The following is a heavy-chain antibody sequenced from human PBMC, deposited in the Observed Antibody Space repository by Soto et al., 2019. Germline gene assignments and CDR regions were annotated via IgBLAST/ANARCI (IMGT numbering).Heavy chain of an antibody. CDR1: GGSISSGGYY. CDR2: SYYSGST. Sequence: QVQLQESGPGLVKPSQTLSLTCTVSGGSISSGGYYWSWIRQHPGKGLEWIGYSYYSGSTYYNPSLKRRVTMSVDTSENQFSLRLSSVTAADTAVYYCARKDSGYADYMDVWGKGTTVTVSS. CDR3: ARKDSGYADYMDV. D-gene: IGHD5-12*01. V-gene: IGHV4-31*03. J-gene: IGHJ6*03.